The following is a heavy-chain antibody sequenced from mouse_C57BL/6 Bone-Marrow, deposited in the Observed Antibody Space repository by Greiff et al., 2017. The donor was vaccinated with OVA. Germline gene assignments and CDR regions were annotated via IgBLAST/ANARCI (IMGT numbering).Heavy chain of an antibody. D-gene: IGHD1-3*01. Sequence: VQLQQSGAELVRPGASVKLSCTASGFNIKDDYMHWVKQRPEQGLEWIGWIDPENGDTEYASKLQAKATRTADTSSNTAYLQLSSLSSEDTAVYYCRGLTLDDWGQGTTLTVSS. CDR3: RGLTLDD. J-gene: IGHJ2*01. CDR1: GFNIKDDY. CDR2: IDPENGDT. V-gene: IGHV14-4*01.